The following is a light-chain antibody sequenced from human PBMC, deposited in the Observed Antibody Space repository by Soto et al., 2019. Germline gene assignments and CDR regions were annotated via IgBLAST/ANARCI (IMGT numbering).Light chain of an antibody. CDR2: KAS. J-gene: IGKJ4*01. CDR1: QSISSW. V-gene: IGKV1-5*03. CDR3: QQYDSYST. Sequence: IQMTQFPSTQSASVGDRVIITCRASQSISSWLAWYQQKPGKAPNLLIYKASSLASGVPSRFSGSGFGTEFTLTISSLQPDDIATYYCQQYDSYSTFGGGTKVEIK.